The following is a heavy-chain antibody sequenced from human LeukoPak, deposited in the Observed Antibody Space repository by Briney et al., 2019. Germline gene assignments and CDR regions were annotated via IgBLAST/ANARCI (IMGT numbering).Heavy chain of an antibody. CDR3: AKDQDTMIVVVITGMFDY. D-gene: IGHD3-22*01. V-gene: IGHV3-23*01. J-gene: IGHJ4*02. CDR2: ISGSGGST. CDR1: GFTFSSYA. Sequence: GGSLRLSCAASGFTFSSYAMSWVRQAPGKGLEWVSAISGSGGSTYYADSVKGRFTISRDNSKNTLYLQMNSLRAEDTAAYYCAKDQDTMIVVVITGMFDYWGQGTLVTVSS.